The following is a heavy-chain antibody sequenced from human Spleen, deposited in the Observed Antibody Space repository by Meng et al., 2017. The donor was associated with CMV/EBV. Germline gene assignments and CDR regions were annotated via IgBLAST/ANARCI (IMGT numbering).Heavy chain of an antibody. D-gene: IGHD1-26*01. Sequence: KESGYTFTSYYMHWVRQAPGQGLEWMGIINPSGGSTSYAQKFQGRVTMTRDTSTSTVYMELSSLRSEDTAVYYCARGGRVGATYFDYWGQGTLVTVSS. CDR2: INPSGGST. CDR1: GYTFTSYY. V-gene: IGHV1-46*01. J-gene: IGHJ4*02. CDR3: ARGGRVGATYFDY.